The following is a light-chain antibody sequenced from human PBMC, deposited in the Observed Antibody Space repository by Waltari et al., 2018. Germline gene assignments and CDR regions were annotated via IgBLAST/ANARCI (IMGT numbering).Light chain of an antibody. V-gene: IGLV3-21*02. CDR2: EDS. CDR3: QVWDSSSDHTGV. Sequence: SYVLTQPPSVSVAPGQTARITCGGNNIGSKSVHWYQQKPGQAPVLVVYEDSGRPSGIPERFSGSNSGNTATLTSSRVEAGDEADYYCQVWDSSSDHTGVFGGGTKLTVL. J-gene: IGLJ2*01. CDR1: NIGSKS.